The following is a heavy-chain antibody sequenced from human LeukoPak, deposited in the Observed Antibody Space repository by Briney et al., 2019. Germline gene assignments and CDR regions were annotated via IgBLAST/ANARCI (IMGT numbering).Heavy chain of an antibody. Sequence: GGALRLSCAASGFTFSDYYMSWIRQAPGKRREWVSYICSSSSYTNYADSVKGRFTISRDNAKNSLYLPMNSLRAEDTAVYYCARDGYLNYGDYELDYWGQGTLVTVSS. CDR1: GFTFSDYY. CDR2: ICSSSSYT. D-gene: IGHD4-17*01. CDR3: ARDGYLNYGDYELDY. J-gene: IGHJ4*02. V-gene: IGHV3-11*06.